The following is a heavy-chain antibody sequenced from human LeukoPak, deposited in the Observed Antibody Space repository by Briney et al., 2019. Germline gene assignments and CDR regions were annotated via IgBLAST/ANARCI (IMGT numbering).Heavy chain of an antibody. CDR3: AKVRTTGTTLFDY. CDR2: IYYSGST. Sequence: SETPSLTCTVSGGSISSSSYYWGWIRQPPGKGLEWIGSIYYSGSTYYNPSLKSRVTISVDTSKNQFSLKLSSVTAADTAVYYCAKVRTTGTTLFDYWGQGTLVTVSS. J-gene: IGHJ4*02. V-gene: IGHV4-39*05. D-gene: IGHD1-1*01. CDR1: GGSISSSSYY.